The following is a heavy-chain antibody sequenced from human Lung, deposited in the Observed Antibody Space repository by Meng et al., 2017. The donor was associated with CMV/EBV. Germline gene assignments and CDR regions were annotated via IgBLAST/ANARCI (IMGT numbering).Heavy chain of an antibody. J-gene: IGHJ4*02. V-gene: IGHV3-21*01. CDR2: ISSSSSYI. Sequence: ESLKISXAASGFTFSYYSMNWVRQAPGKGLEWVSSISSSSSYIYYADSVKGRFTISRDNAKNSLYLQMNSLRAEDTAVYYCAGFGHRNIWWLGIVGFDYWGQGTLVTSPQ. CDR1: GFTFSYYS. D-gene: IGHD2-21*01. CDR3: AGFGHRNIWWLGIVGFDY.